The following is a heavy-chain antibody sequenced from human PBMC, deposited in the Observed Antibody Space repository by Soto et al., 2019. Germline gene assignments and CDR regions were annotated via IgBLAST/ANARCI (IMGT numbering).Heavy chain of an antibody. J-gene: IGHJ4*02. CDR3: AKGSIEYSASVDN. V-gene: IGHV3-23*01. D-gene: IGHD5-12*01. CDR2: IGARGGSS. Sequence: DVQLLESGGGLVQPGGSLRLSCAASGFSFSSYAMVWVRQVPGKGLGWVAVIGARGGSSYFADSVKGRFTLSRDNSKNVLSLEMNSLRAEDTAIYFCAKGSIEYSASVDNWGQGTLVVVSS. CDR1: GFSFSSYA.